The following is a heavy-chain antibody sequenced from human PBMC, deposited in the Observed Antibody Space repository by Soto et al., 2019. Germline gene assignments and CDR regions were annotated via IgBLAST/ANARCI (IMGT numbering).Heavy chain of an antibody. Sequence: EVQLVESGGGLVKPGGSLRLSCAASGFTFSSYSMNWVRQAPGKGLEWVSTISSTGTYTYYADSLKGRLTISRDNANNSLYLQMNSLSVEDTAVYYCARDDYGDLDYWGQGTLVTVSS. CDR2: ISSTGTYT. CDR3: ARDDYGDLDY. D-gene: IGHD4-17*01. J-gene: IGHJ4*02. V-gene: IGHV3-21*01. CDR1: GFTFSSYS.